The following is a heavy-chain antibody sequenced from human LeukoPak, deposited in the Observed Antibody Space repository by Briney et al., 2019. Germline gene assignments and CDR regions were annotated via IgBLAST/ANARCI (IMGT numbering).Heavy chain of an antibody. J-gene: IGHJ6*03. V-gene: IGHV1-69*05. CDR3: ARGYSSSWSSAYYYYYMDV. CDR1: GGTFSSYA. D-gene: IGHD6-13*01. Sequence: GASVKVSCKASGGTFSSYAISWVRQAPGQGLEWMGGIIPIFGTANYAQKFQGRVTITTDESTSTAYMELSSLRSEDTAVYYCARGYSSSWSSAYYYYYMDVWGKGTTVTVSS. CDR2: IIPIFGTA.